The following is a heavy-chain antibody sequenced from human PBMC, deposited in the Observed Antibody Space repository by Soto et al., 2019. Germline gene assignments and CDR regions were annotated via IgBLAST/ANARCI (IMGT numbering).Heavy chain of an antibody. V-gene: IGHV3-30-3*01. Sequence: PGGSLRLSCAASGFTFDKYAMHWVRQAPGKGLEWVALLSFDGSTEYYADSVKGRFTISRDNSKNTLYLQMNSLRAVDTAVYYCARQAYYASSGFYYEGSGVFDYWGLGTLVTVSS. CDR3: ARQAYYASSGFYYEGSGVFDY. D-gene: IGHD3-22*01. J-gene: IGHJ4*02. CDR1: GFTFDKYA. CDR2: LSFDGSTE.